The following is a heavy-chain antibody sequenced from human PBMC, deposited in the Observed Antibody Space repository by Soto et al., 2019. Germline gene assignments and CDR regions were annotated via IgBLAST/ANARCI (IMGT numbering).Heavy chain of an antibody. V-gene: IGHV3-21*01. CDR1: GFTFSSYI. CDR3: AREEWLNAFDI. D-gene: IGHD3-3*01. CDR2: ISSSSSYI. J-gene: IGHJ3*02. Sequence: PGGSLRLSRTASGFTFSSYIMNWVRQAPGKGLEWVSSISSSSSYIYYADSVKGRFTISRDNAKNSLYLQMNSLRAEDTAVYYCAREEWLNAFDIWGQGTMVTVSS.